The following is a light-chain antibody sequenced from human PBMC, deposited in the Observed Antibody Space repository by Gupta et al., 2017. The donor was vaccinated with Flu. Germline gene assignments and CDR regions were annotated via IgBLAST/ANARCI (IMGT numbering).Light chain of an antibody. CDR1: LSVSSN. V-gene: IGKV3-15*01. Sequence: EIVMTQSPATLSVSPGERATLSCRASLSVSSNLAWYQQKPGQAPRLLIYGASTRDTAIPARFSGSGYGTEFTLTISSRQSEDFAVYYCQQYNDWPPKTFGQGTKVEIK. CDR2: GAS. CDR3: QQYNDWPPKT. J-gene: IGKJ1*01.